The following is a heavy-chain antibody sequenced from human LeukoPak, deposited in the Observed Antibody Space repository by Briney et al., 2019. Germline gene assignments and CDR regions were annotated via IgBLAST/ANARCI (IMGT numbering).Heavy chain of an antibody. V-gene: IGHV3-53*01. D-gene: IGHD4-23*01. CDR1: AFTVSSNY. CDR3: ARSTVVTGRYYYYYMDV. J-gene: IGHJ6*03. CDR2: IDSGGST. Sequence: GGSLRLSCAASAFTVSSNYMSWVRQAPGKGLEWVSVIDSGGSTYYADSVKGRFTISRDNSRNTLYLQMNSLRAEDTAVYYCARSTVVTGRYYYYYMDVWGKGTTVSVSS.